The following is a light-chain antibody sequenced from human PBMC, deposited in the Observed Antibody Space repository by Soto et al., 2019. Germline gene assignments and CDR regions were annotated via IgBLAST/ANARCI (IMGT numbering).Light chain of an antibody. CDR1: SSDVGGYNY. Sequence: QSVLTQPPSASGSPGQSVTTSCTGTSSDVGGYNYVSWYQHHPGKAPKLIIYEVYKRPSGVPDRFSGSKSGNTAALTVSGLQAEDEADYYCSSYVGTNSYFFGAGTKVTVL. CDR2: EVY. V-gene: IGLV2-8*01. CDR3: SSYVGTNSYF. J-gene: IGLJ1*01.